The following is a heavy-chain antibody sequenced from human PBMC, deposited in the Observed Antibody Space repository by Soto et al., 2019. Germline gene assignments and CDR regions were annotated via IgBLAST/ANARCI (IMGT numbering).Heavy chain of an antibody. V-gene: IGHV5-51*01. Sequence: GESLKISCKGSGYSFTSYWIGWVRQMPGKGLEWMGIIYPGDSDTRYSPSFQGQVTISADKSISTAYLQWSSLKASDTAMYYCARHRPFYCSGGSCYWSDWGEGTMVTVYS. J-gene: IGHJ4*02. CDR1: GYSFTSYW. D-gene: IGHD2-15*01. CDR2: IYPGDSDT. CDR3: ARHRPFYCSGGSCYWSD.